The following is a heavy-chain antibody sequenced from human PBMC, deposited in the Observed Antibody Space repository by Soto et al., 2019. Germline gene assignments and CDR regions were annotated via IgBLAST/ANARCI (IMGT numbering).Heavy chain of an antibody. J-gene: IGHJ4*02. V-gene: IGHV3-48*02. D-gene: IGHD6-19*01. CDR3: ARDLGWAFDS. CDR2: ISGGGRPI. CDR1: GFTFSTFS. Sequence: EVQLVESGGGSVQPGGSLRLSCAASGFTFSTFSMNWVRQAPGRGLEWISYISGGGRPISYADSVKGRFTISRDNAKNSLYLQMDXLKDEDTAVYYCARDLGWAFDSWGQGTLVTVSS.